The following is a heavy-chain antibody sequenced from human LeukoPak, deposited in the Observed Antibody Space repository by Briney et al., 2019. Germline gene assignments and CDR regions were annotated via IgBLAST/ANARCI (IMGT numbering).Heavy chain of an antibody. CDR2: MSSGSSYF. Sequence: PGGSPRLSCAPSGFTVSSNYMSWVRQAPGKGLEWVSSMSSGSSYFYYADSVRGRFTISRDNTKNSLYLEMNNLRGEDTAIYSCARDRPTGASRVFVVQWGQGTPVTVSS. CDR3: ARDRPTGASRVFVVQ. CDR1: GFTVSSNY. J-gene: IGHJ4*02. D-gene: IGHD2-21*01. V-gene: IGHV3-21*06.